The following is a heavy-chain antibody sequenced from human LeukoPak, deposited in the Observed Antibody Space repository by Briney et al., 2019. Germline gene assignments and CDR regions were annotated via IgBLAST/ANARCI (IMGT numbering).Heavy chain of an antibody. J-gene: IGHJ4*02. Sequence: ASVKVSCKASGYTFTGHYIHWLRQAPGQGLEWMGWINPNNGGTNYAQKFQGSVTMTRDTSISTAYMELTGLRSDDTAIYYCARDRYTYGEIDYWGQGTLVTVSS. D-gene: IGHD5-18*01. CDR2: INPNNGGT. V-gene: IGHV1-2*02. CDR1: GYTFTGHY. CDR3: ARDRYTYGEIDY.